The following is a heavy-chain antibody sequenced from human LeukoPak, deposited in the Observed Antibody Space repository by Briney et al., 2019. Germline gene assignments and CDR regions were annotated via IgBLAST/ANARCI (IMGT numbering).Heavy chain of an antibody. CDR3: ASLAAPNYYYYYMDV. CDR2: IYPGDSDT. CDR1: GYSFTSYW. V-gene: IGHV5-51*01. J-gene: IGHJ6*03. Sequence: GESLKISCKGSGYSFTSYWIGWVRQMPGKGLEWVGIIYPGDSDTRYSPSFQGQVTISADKSISTAYLQWSSLKASDTAMYYCASLAAPNYYYYYMDVWGKGTTVTVSS. D-gene: IGHD6-13*01.